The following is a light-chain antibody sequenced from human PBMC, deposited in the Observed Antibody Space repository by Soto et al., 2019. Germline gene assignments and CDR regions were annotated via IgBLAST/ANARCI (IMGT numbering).Light chain of an antibody. CDR2: DAS. J-gene: IGKJ3*01. V-gene: IGKV1-5*01. CDR1: QSISSW. Sequence: DIQMTQSPSTLSASVGDRVTITCRASQSISSWLAWFQQKPGKAPKLLMYDASSLESGVPSRFSGSGSGTEFTLTISSLQPDDFATYYCQHLNNYPPFTFGPGTKVDLE. CDR3: QHLNNYPPFT.